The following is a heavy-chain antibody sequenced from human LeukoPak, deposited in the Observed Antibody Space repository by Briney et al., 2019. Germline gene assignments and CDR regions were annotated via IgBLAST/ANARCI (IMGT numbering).Heavy chain of an antibody. CDR1: GFTFSSYG. Sequence: HPGGSLRLSCAASGFTFSSYGMSWVRQAPGKGLEWVSAISGSGGSTYYADSVKGRFTISRDNSKNTLYLQMNSLRAEDTAVYYCAKLHAGRDSSGYSSWGQGTLVTVSS. CDR3: AKLHAGRDSSGYSS. J-gene: IGHJ5*02. CDR2: ISGSGGST. D-gene: IGHD3-22*01. V-gene: IGHV3-23*01.